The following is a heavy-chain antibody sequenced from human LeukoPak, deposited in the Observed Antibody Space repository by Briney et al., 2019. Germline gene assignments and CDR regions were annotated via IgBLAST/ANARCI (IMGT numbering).Heavy chain of an antibody. J-gene: IGHJ4*02. V-gene: IGHV1-8*01. D-gene: IGHD6-13*01. Sequence: PGASVKVSCKASGYTLTSYDINWVRQATGQGLEWMGWMNPNSGNTGYAQKFQGRVTMTRNTSISTAYMELSSLRSEDTAVYYCARGSFWGYSSSWCFGYWGQGTLVTVSS. CDR1: GYTLTSYD. CDR2: MNPNSGNT. CDR3: ARGSFWGYSSSWCFGY.